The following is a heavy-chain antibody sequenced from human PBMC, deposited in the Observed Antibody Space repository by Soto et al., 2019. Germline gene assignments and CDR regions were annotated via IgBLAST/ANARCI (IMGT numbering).Heavy chain of an antibody. V-gene: IGHV4-31*03. D-gene: IGHD3-3*01. CDR2: MSYSGST. CDR3: ARREYYDFRIFDR. CDR1: GGSISRGGYY. Sequence: PSETLSLTCTVSGGSISRGGYYWSWIRQHPGKGLEWIGYMSYSGSTYYNPSLESRVTISGDTSMSQFSLKLSSVTAADTAVYYRARREYYDFRIFDRWGPGTLVTVSS. J-gene: IGHJ4*02.